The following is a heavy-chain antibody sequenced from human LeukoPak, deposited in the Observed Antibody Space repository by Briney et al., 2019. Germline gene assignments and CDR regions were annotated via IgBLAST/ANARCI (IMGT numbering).Heavy chain of an antibody. CDR1: GFTFSNYW. Sequence: PGGSLRLSCAASGFTFSNYWMSWVRQAPGKGLEWVANIRQDGSEKYYVDSVKGRFTISRDNAKNSLYLQMNSLRAEDTAVYYCARDRSGSYYFDYWGQGTLVTVSS. CDR3: ARDRSGSYYFDY. J-gene: IGHJ4*02. D-gene: IGHD3-22*01. V-gene: IGHV3-7*01. CDR2: IRQDGSEK.